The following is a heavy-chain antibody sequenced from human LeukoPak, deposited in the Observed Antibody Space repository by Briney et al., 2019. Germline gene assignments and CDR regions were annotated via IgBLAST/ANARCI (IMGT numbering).Heavy chain of an antibody. CDR2: ISAYNGNT. Sequence: ASVKVSCKASGYTFTSYGISWVRQAPGQGLEWMGWISAYNGNTKYAQKLQGRVTMTTDTSTSTAYMELRSLRSDDTAVYYCARDSTVAGTKGGSWFDPWGQGTLVTVSS. CDR3: ARDSTVAGTKGGSWFDP. J-gene: IGHJ5*02. D-gene: IGHD6-19*01. V-gene: IGHV1-18*01. CDR1: GYTFTSYG.